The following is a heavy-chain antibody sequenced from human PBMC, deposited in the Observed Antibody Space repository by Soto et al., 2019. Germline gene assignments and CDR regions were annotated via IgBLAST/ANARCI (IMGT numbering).Heavy chain of an antibody. CDR2: IYSGGST. J-gene: IGHJ3*02. CDR3: ASEYSYAPFQSVDAFDI. D-gene: IGHD5-18*01. Sequence: GGSLRLSCAASGFTVSSNYMSWVRQAPGKGLEWVSVIYSGGSTYYADSVKGRFTISRHNSKNTLYLQMNSLRAEDTAVYYCASEYSYAPFQSVDAFDIWGQGTMVTVSS. V-gene: IGHV3-53*04. CDR1: GFTVSSNY.